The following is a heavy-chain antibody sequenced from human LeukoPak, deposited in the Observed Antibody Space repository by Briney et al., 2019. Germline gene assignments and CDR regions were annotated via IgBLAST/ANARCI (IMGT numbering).Heavy chain of an antibody. CDR2: INHSGST. CDR1: GGSFSGYY. Sequence: PSETLSLTCAVYGGSFSGYYWSWIRQPPGKGLEWIGEINHSGSTYYNPSLKSRVTISVDTSKNQFSLKLSSVTAADTAVYYCARGVGEQGDYWGQGTLVTVSS. CDR3: ARGVGEQGDY. D-gene: IGHD1-26*01. V-gene: IGHV4-34*01. J-gene: IGHJ4*02.